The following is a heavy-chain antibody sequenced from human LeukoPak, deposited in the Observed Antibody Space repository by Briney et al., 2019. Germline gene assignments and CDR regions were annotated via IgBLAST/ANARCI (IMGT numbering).Heavy chain of an antibody. CDR3: ARLVVPAASEDAFDI. D-gene: IGHD2-2*01. CDR1: GGSISSYY. J-gene: IGHJ3*02. Sequence: SETLSLTCTVSGGSISSYYWSWIRQPPGKGLEWIGYIYTNGSTNYNPSLKSRVTISVDTSKDQFSLKLSSVTAADTAVYYCARLVVPAASEDAFDIWGQGTMVTVSS. V-gene: IGHV4-4*09. CDR2: IYTNGST.